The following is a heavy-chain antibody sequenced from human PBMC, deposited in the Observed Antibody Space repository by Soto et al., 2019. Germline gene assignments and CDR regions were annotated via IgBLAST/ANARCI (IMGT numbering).Heavy chain of an antibody. CDR2: ISGNGEVI. Sequence: GGSLRLSCAASGFTFSDYYIHWIRRAPGKGLEWISYISGNGEVIQYAASARGRFTISRDNAKNSVYLEMESLRDEDTALYYCARDVDADFRTDFDYWGRGTLVTVSS. D-gene: IGHD4-17*01. J-gene: IGHJ4*02. CDR1: GFTFSDYY. CDR3: ARDVDADFRTDFDY. V-gene: IGHV3-11*01.